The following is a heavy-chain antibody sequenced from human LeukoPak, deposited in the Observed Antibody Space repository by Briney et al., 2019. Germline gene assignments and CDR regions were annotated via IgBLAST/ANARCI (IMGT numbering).Heavy chain of an antibody. CDR1: GFTFDDYA. CDR3: AKDKGGSYFPAFDY. V-gene: IGHV3-9*01. J-gene: IGHJ4*02. D-gene: IGHD1-26*01. Sequence: GGSLRLSCAASGFTFDDYAMHWVRQAPGKGLEWVSGISWNSGSIGYADSVKGRFTISRDNAKNSLYLQMNSLRAEDTALYYCAKDKGGSYFPAFDYWGQGTLVTVSS. CDR2: ISWNSGSI.